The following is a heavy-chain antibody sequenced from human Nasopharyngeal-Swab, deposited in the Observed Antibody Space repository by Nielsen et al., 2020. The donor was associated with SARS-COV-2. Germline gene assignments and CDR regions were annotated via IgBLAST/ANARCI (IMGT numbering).Heavy chain of an antibody. Sequence: SETLSLTCTVSGDSISSYYWNWIRQPPGKGLEWIGYIYYSGSTNYNPSLKSRVTISVDTSKNQFSLKLSSVTAADTAVYYCARGIGYFDYWGQGTLVTVSS. D-gene: IGHD2-21*01. CDR2: IYYSGST. V-gene: IGHV4-59*13. J-gene: IGHJ4*02. CDR3: ARGIGYFDY. CDR1: GDSISSYY.